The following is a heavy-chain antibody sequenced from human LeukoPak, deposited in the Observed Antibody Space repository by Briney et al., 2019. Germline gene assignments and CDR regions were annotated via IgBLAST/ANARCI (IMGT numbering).Heavy chain of an antibody. CDR3: ARSFKVDY. Sequence: GGSLRLSCAASGFTFGIYRMTWVRQAPGKGLEWVATINQGGSEKYYVDSVKWRFTISRDYTRNLLFLQMNSLRVEDTAVYYCARSFKVDYWGQGTLVIVSS. J-gene: IGHJ4*02. CDR2: INQGGSEK. CDR1: GFTFGIYR. V-gene: IGHV3-7*03.